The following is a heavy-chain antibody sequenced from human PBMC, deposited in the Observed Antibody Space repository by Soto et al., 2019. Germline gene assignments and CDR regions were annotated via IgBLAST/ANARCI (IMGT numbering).Heavy chain of an antibody. CDR2: ISYDGAYK. V-gene: IGHV3-30-3*01. D-gene: IGHD3-22*01. Sequence: QVQLVESGGGVVQTGRSLRLSCAASGFPFSTYAMHWVRQAPGKGLEWVVVISYDGAYKYYADSVKGRFTISRDNSKNPVDMQRSSLRPEDTAVYYCAREGVYDISLHFFDYWGQGALVTVSA. CDR1: GFPFSTYA. CDR3: AREGVYDISLHFFDY. J-gene: IGHJ4*02.